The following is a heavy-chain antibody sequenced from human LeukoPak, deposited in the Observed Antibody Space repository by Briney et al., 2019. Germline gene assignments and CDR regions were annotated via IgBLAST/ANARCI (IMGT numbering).Heavy chain of an antibody. CDR3: ARELISSRAAFDT. Sequence: SETLSLTCAVYGGSLNDYLWSWIRQPPGQGLEWIGEVGHSGTTNYNPSLKSRVTISVDTSKNQFSLKLASVTAADTAVYYCARELISSRAAFDTWGQGTVVTVSS. D-gene: IGHD3-10*01. CDR2: VGHSGTT. V-gene: IGHV4-34*01. CDR1: GGSLNDYL. J-gene: IGHJ3*02.